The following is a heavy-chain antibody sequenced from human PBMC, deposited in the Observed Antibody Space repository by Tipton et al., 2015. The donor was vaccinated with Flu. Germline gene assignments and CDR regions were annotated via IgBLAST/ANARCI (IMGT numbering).Heavy chain of an antibody. D-gene: IGHD6-19*01. CDR2: IIPIFGTA. CDR1: GGTFSSYA. J-gene: IGHJ6*03. V-gene: IGHV1-69*06. Sequence: QLVQSGAEVKKPGSAVKVSCKASGGTFSSYAISWVRQAPGQGLEWMGGIIPIFGTANYAQKFQGRVTITADKSTSTAYMELSSLRSEDTAVYYCALTVAGLTYYYMDVWGKGTTVTVSS. CDR3: ALTVAGLTYYYMDV.